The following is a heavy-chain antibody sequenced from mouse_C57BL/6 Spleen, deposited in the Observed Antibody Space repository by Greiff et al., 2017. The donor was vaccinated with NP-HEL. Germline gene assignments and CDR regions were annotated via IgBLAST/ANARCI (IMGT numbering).Heavy chain of an antibody. CDR3: AREGDGYLRVWYFDV. V-gene: IGHV1-82*01. J-gene: IGHJ1*03. CDR1: GYAFSSSW. D-gene: IGHD2-3*01. Sequence: QVQLKQSGPELVKPGASVKISCKASGYAFSSSWMNWVKQRPGKGLEWIGRIYPGDGDTNYNGKFKGKATLTADKSSSTAYMQLSSLTSEDSAVYFCAREGDGYLRVWYFDVWGTGTTVTVSS. CDR2: IYPGDGDT.